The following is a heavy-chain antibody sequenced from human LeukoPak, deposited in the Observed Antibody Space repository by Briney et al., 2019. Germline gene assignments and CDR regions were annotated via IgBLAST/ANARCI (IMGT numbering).Heavy chain of an antibody. J-gene: IGHJ5*02. CDR1: GFTFDDYA. V-gene: IGHV3-48*03. Sequence: PGGSLRLSCAASGFTFDDYAMHWVRQAPGKGLEWVSYISSSGSTIYYADSVKGRFTISRDNAKNSLYLQMNSLRAEDTAVYYCARDLGYCSGGSCFYWFDPWGQGTLVTVSS. CDR3: ARDLGYCSGGSCFYWFDP. D-gene: IGHD2-15*01. CDR2: ISSSGSTI.